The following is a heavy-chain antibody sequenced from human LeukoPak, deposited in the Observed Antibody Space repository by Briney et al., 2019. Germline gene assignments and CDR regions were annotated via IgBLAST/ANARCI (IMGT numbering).Heavy chain of an antibody. J-gene: IGHJ4*02. V-gene: IGHV3-7*01. CDR1: GFTFSSYW. CDR2: IKQDGSEK. CDR3: AIDMVGDADY. D-gene: IGHD4-17*01. Sequence: TGGSLRLSCAASGFTFSSYWTSWVRKAPGKGLEWVANIKQDGSEKYYVDSVKDRFTISRDNAKNSLYLQMNSLRAEDMAVYYCAIDMVGDADYWGQGTLVTVSS.